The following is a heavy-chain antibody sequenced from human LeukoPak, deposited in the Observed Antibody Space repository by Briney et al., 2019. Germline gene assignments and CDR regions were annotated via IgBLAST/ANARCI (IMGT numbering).Heavy chain of an antibody. Sequence: SETLSLTCTVSGGSLEGLYWSWIRQSPEKGLEWIGNVFHTGVTSYNLSLKSRVTISVDTSRNQFSLTMTSMTAAYTAIYYCTRGGGSGYYFGIPRYYFDAWGQGVLVTVSS. D-gene: IGHD3-22*01. CDR3: TRGGGSGYYFGIPRYYFDA. CDR2: VFHTGVT. V-gene: IGHV4-59*11. CDR1: GGSLEGLY. J-gene: IGHJ4*02.